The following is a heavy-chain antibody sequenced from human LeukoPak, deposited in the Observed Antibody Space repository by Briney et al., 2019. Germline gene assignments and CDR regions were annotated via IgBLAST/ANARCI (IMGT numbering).Heavy chain of an antibody. CDR3: VGTIASRGSEY. V-gene: IGHV3-74*01. J-gene: IGHJ4*02. CDR1: GFTFSFYA. D-gene: IGHD6-6*01. CDR2: LPPDELGI. Sequence: GGSLRLSCAASGFTFSFYAMSWVRQAPGMGLVWVSRLPPDELGIIYADSVKGRFTVSRDNAKNTVYLQMNNLRVDDTAMYYCVGTIASRGSEYWGQGALVTVSS.